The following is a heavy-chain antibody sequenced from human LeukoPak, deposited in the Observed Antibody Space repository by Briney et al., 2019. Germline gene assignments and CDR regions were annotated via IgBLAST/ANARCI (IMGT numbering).Heavy chain of an antibody. Sequence: SQTLSLTCAISGDSVSNNSAVWNWIRQSPSRGLEWLGRTYYRSKWYNDYGASVKSRITVNPDTSKNQFSLQLNSVTPEDTAVYYRVRSQYWRFDDWGQGTLVTVSS. V-gene: IGHV6-1*01. CDR2: TYYRSKWYN. D-gene: IGHD2-8*02. CDR1: GDSVSNNSAV. CDR3: VRSQYWRFDD. J-gene: IGHJ4*02.